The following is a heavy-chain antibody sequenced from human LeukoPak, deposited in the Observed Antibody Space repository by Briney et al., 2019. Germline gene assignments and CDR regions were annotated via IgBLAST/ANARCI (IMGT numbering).Heavy chain of an antibody. CDR2: ISGSGGST. V-gene: IGHV3-23*01. CDR3: AKDRFSSSPQGPFDY. D-gene: IGHD6-6*01. Sequence: GGSLRLSCAASGFTFSSYAMSWVRQAPGKGLEWVSSISGSGGSTYYADSVKGRFTISRDNSKNTLYLQMNSLRAEDTAVYYCAKDRFSSSPQGPFDYWGQGTLVTVSS. J-gene: IGHJ4*02. CDR1: GFTFSSYA.